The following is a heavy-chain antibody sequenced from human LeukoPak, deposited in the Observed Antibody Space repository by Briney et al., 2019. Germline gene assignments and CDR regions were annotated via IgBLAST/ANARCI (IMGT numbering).Heavy chain of an antibody. CDR3: ARLATSHAFDI. CDR1: GGAISSYY. CDR2: IYYSGST. J-gene: IGHJ3*02. D-gene: IGHD6-6*01. Sequence: KSSETLSLTCTVSGGAISSYYWSWIRHPPGKGLEWIGYIYYSGSTNYNPSLKSRVTISVDTSKNQFSLKLSSVTAADTAVYYCARLATSHAFDIWGQGTMVTVSS. V-gene: IGHV4-59*01.